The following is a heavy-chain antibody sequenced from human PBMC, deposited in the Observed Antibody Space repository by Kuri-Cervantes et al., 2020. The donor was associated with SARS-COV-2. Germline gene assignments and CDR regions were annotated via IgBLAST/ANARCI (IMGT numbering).Heavy chain of an antibody. V-gene: IGHV3-23*03. CDR1: GFSFSNYA. CDR3: AKGGGSYLGWFDP. Sequence: GESLKISCVASGFSFSNYAMGWVRQAPGKGLEWVSVIYTGGSTTYYADSVKGRFTISRDNSKNTLYLQMNSLRAEDTAVYYCAKGGGSYLGWFDPWGQGTLVTVSS. J-gene: IGHJ5*02. D-gene: IGHD1-26*01. CDR2: IYTGGSTT.